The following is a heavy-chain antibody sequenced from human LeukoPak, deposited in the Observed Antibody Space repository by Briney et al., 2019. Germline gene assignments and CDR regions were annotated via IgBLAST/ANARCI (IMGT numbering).Heavy chain of an antibody. J-gene: IGHJ4*02. CDR2: ISSDGSNK. Sequence: QAGGSLRLSCAASGFTFSRYALHWVRQAPGKGLEWVAVISSDGSNKYYAGSVEGRFTISRDNYNNTLLPQMNSLRAEDTAVYYCARTDISGWSRPLDCWGQGTLVTVSS. V-gene: IGHV3-30-3*01. CDR1: GFTFSRYA. D-gene: IGHD6-19*01. CDR3: ARTDISGWSRPLDC.